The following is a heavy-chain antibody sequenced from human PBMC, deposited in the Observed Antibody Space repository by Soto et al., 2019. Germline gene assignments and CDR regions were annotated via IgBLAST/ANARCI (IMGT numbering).Heavy chain of an antibody. V-gene: IGHV3-30*04. Sequence: QVQLVESGGGMAQAGTSLRLSYTGSGFTFNSLSLHWFRQGPDKGLEWVAVVSFDGKVTYYADSVKGRFTVSRDISKNTIYLQANSLRPEDTAVYYCTREPYGDSQYFDYWGQGTPVTVSS. CDR1: GFTFNSLS. J-gene: IGHJ4*02. D-gene: IGHD2-21*02. CDR3: TREPYGDSQYFDY. CDR2: VSFDGKVT.